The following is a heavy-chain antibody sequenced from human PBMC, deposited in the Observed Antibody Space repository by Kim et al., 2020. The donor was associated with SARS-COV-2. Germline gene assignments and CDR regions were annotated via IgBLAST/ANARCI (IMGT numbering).Heavy chain of an antibody. CDR2: INPNSGGT. CDR1: GYTFTGYY. CDR3: ARVPYYDFWSGYYTGLDY. D-gene: IGHD3-3*01. J-gene: IGHJ4*02. Sequence: ASVKVSCKASGYTFTGYYMHWVRQAPGQGLEWMGRINPNSGGTNYAQKFQGRVTMTRDTSISTAYMELSRLRSDDTAVYYCARVPYYDFWSGYYTGLDYWGQGTLVTVSS. V-gene: IGHV1-2*06.